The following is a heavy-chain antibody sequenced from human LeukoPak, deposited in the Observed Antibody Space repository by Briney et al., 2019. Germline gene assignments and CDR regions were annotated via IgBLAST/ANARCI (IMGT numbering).Heavy chain of an antibody. J-gene: IGHJ4*02. CDR2: ISSSSSYT. V-gene: IGHV3-11*03. D-gene: IGHD6-13*01. CDR1: GFTFSSYW. CDR3: TGSTSSTPAGVGY. Sequence: GGSLRLSCAASGFTFSSYWMSWVRQAPGKGLEWVSYISSSSSYTNYADSVKGRFTISRDNAKNSLYLEMNSLRAEDTAAYYCTGSTSSTPAGVGYWGQGTLVTVSS.